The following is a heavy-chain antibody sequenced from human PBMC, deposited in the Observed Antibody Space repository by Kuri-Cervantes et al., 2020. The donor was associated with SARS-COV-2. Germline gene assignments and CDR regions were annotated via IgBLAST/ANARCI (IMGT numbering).Heavy chain of an antibody. CDR1: GGSISSHY. D-gene: IGHD6-13*01. V-gene: IGHV4-59*11. J-gene: IGHJ1*01. Sequence: SETLSLTCTVSGGSISSHYWSWIRQPPGKGLEWIGYIYYSGSTNYNPSLKSRVTISVDPSKNQFSLKLSSVTAADTAVYYCARVPEGGYSFQHWGQGTLVTVSS. CDR2: IYYSGST. CDR3: ARVPEGGYSFQH.